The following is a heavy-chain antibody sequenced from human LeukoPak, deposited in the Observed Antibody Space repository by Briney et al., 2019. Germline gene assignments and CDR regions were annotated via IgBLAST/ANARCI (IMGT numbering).Heavy chain of an antibody. CDR1: GGTFSSYA. J-gene: IGHJ6*03. D-gene: IGHD4-17*01. Sequence: ASVKVSCKASGGTFSSYAFSWVRQAPGQGLEWMGGIIPIFGTANYAQKFQGRVTMTTDTSTSTAYMELRSLRSDDTAVYYCARVDYGDLYYYYCMVVWGKGTTVTVSS. CDR3: ARVDYGDLYYYYCMVV. CDR2: IIPIFGTA. V-gene: IGHV1-69*05.